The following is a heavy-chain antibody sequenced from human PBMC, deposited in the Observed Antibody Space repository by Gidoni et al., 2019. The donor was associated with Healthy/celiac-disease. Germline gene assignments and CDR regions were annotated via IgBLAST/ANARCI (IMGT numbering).Heavy chain of an antibody. D-gene: IGHD6-13*01. J-gene: IGHJ4*02. Sequence: EVQLLESGGGLVQPGGSLRLSCASSGFTCSSYAMSWIRQAPGKGLEWGSAISGSGGSTYDADAVKGRFTIARDNAKSTLYLPMNSLRAEDTAVYYCAKRRPPLGYSSSPDYVDYWGQGTLVTVSS. CDR2: ISGSGGST. CDR3: AKRRPPLGYSSSPDYVDY. V-gene: IGHV3-23*01. CDR1: GFTCSSYA.